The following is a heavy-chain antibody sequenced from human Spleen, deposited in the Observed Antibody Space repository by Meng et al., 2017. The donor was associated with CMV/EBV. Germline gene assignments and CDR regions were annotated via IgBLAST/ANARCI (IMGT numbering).Heavy chain of an antibody. J-gene: IGHJ2*01. CDR1: GHTFTNYV. Sequence: SGHTFTNYVIPWVRQAPGQRLEWMGLVSVVNGNTRYSQTFQGRFTIYRDTSSTSSTTAYMELRSLTSEDTAVYYCATEDWGSGYLDLWGRGALVTVSS. CDR3: ATEDWGSGYLDL. V-gene: IGHV1-3*01. CDR2: VSVVNGNT. D-gene: IGHD3-16*01.